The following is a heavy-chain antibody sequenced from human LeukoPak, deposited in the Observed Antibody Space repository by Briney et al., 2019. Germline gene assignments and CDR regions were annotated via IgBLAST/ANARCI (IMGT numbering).Heavy chain of an antibody. CDR1: GYTFTGYY. Sequence: GASVKVSCKASGYTFTGYYMHWVRQAPGQGLEWMGWINPNSGGTNYAQKFQGRVTMTRDTSISTAYMELSRLRSDDTAVYYCARDNCSGGSCQLYYGDYVRYYYYYYMDVWGKGTTVTVSS. D-gene: IGHD2-15*01. V-gene: IGHV1-2*02. CDR3: ARDNCSGGSCQLYYGDYVRYYYYYYMDV. J-gene: IGHJ6*03. CDR2: INPNSGGT.